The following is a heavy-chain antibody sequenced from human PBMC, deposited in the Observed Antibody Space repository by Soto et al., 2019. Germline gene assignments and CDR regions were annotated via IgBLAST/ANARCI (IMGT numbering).Heavy chain of an antibody. J-gene: IGHJ4*02. Sequence: SETLSLTCTVSGGSVSSSSYYWGWVRQPPGKGLEWIGETSHSGNTKYKPSLKSRVTISVDRSKSQFSLRLTSVTAADTAVFYCARNGGRFFDYWGPGTLVTVSS. CDR1: GGSVSSSSYY. D-gene: IGHD2-8*01. CDR2: TSHSGNT. CDR3: ARNGGRFFDY. V-gene: IGHV4-39*07.